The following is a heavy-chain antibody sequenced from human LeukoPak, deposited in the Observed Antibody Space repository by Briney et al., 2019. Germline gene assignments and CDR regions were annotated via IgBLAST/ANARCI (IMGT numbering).Heavy chain of an antibody. D-gene: IGHD1-26*01. CDR3: AKDSGGSYSGYMDV. CDR2: IRYDGTNK. J-gene: IGHJ6*03. Sequence: GGSLRLSCAASGFTFNSYGMHWVRQAPGKGREWVALIRYDGTNKYYADSVKGRFTISRDNSKNTLYLQMNSLRAEDTAVYYCAKDSGGSYSGYMDVWGKGPTDSVSS. V-gene: IGHV3-30*02. CDR1: GFTFNSYG.